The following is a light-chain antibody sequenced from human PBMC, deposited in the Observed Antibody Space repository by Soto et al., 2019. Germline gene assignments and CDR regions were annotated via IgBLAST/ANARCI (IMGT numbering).Light chain of an antibody. V-gene: IGKV3D-20*02. CDR1: QSGSSSY. Sequence: EIVLTQSPGTLSLTPGERATLSCSASQSGSSSYLAWYQKKPGQAPRLLIYDASTRATGIPARFSGSGSGTDFTLTISSLEPEDFAVYYCQQRSNWPRTFGQGTRLEI. CDR2: DAS. CDR3: QQRSNWPRT. J-gene: IGKJ5*01.